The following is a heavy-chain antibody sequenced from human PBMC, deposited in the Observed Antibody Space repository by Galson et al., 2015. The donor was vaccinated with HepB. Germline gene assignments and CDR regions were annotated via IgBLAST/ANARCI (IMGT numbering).Heavy chain of an antibody. CDR1: GFTLSSYG. V-gene: IGHV3-33*01. D-gene: IGHD2-21*02. J-gene: IGHJ6*02. Sequence: SLRLSCAASGFTLSSYGMHWVRQAPGKGLEWVAVIWYDGSNKYYVDSVKGRFTISRDNSRNTLYLQLNILRAEDTAVYYCARGKVTADFYYYAMDVWGQGITVTVSS. CDR2: IWYDGSNK. CDR3: ARGKVTADFYYYAMDV.